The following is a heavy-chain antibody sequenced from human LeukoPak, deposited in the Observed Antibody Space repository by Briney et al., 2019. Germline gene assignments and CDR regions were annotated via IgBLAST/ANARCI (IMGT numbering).Heavy chain of an antibody. CDR2: IYSGGST. J-gene: IGHJ3*02. CDR1: GLTVSSNY. D-gene: IGHD1-26*01. Sequence: GGSLSLSCAASGLTVSSNYMSWVRQAPGKGLEWVSVIYSGGSTYYADSVKGRFTISRDNSKDTLYLQMNSLRAEDTAVYYCARDPGGPHTVKWDAFDIWGQGTMVTVSS. CDR3: ARDPGGPHTVKWDAFDI. V-gene: IGHV3-53*01.